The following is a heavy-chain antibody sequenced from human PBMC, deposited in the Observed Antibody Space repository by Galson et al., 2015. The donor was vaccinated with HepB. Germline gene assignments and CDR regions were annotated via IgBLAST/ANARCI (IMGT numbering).Heavy chain of an antibody. CDR1: GGSIRNGGRY. D-gene: IGHD3-22*01. CDR3: ARQYDRNSGRAFEI. Sequence: ETLSLTCTVSGGSIRNGGRYWAWVRQPPGEGLEWIASILYTGNTYNSPFLRSRVTISVDTSRSQFFLNLTSVTAADTAVYFCARQYDRNSGRAFEIWGQGTMVTVSS. V-gene: IGHV4-39*01. CDR2: ILYTGNT. J-gene: IGHJ3*02.